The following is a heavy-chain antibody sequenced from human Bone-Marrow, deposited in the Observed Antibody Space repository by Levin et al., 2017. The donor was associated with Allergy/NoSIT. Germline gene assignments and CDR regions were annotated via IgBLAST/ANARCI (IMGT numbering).Heavy chain of an antibody. CDR1: GYTFTDYY. V-gene: IGHV1-2*02. CDR3: ARGGTSSNDY. Sequence: ASVKVSCTVSGYTFTDYYIHWVRQTPGQGLEWIGWIDPTRGDTKFAEKFHARVVLTRNSSISTAYMEVGRLRSDDTALYYCARGGTSSNDYWGQGTLVTVSS. CDR2: IDPTRGDT. J-gene: IGHJ4*02. D-gene: IGHD6-13*01.